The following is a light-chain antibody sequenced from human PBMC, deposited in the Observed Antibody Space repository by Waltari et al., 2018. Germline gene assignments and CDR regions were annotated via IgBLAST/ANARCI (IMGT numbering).Light chain of an antibody. V-gene: IGLV2-18*02. CDR1: SSDVGLYNR. CDR2: EVT. Sequence: QSALAQPPSVSGSPGQSVTISCPGTSSDVGLYNRVSWYQQPPGTAPKVMIYEVTNRPSGVPDRFSGAKSGNTASLTISGLQPEDEAHYFCASHSNTTAVLFGGGTKVTVL. CDR3: ASHSNTTAVL. J-gene: IGLJ2*01.